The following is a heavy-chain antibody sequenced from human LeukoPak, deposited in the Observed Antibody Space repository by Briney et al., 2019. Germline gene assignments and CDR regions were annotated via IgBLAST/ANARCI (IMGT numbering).Heavy chain of an antibody. J-gene: IGHJ5*02. CDR3: ARADFVKWWFDP. Sequence: WGSLRLSCAASGFTVSSNYMSWVRQAPGKGLEWVSVIYSGGSTYYADSVKGRFTISRDNSKNTLYLQMNSLRAEDTAVYYCARADFVKWWFDPWGQGTLVTVSS. CDR1: GFTVSSNY. V-gene: IGHV3-66*02. D-gene: IGHD1-26*01. CDR2: IYSGGST.